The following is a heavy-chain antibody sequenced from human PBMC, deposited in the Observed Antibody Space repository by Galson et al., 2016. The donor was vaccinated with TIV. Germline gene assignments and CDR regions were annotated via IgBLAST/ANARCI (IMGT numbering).Heavy chain of an antibody. V-gene: IGHV3-23*01. J-gene: IGHJ5*02. CDR2: ISGSGFST. CDR1: GFTFSSYA. D-gene: IGHD7-27*01. Sequence: SLRLSCAASGFTFSSYAMSWVRQAPGKGLEWVSGISGSGFSTFYADSVKGRFTISRDNSKNTLDLQMNSLRAEETAIYYGAKDTGSQPRNWFDPWGQGTLVPVSS. CDR3: AKDTGSQPRNWFDP.